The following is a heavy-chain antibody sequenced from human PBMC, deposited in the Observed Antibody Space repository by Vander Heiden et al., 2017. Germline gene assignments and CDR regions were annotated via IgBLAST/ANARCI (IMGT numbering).Heavy chain of an antibody. CDR2: IIPIFGTA. D-gene: IGHD3-10*01. V-gene: IGHV1-69*01. Sequence: QVQLVQSGAEVKKPRPSVKVSCKAPGGTFRSHAISWVRQAPGQGLEWMGGIIPIFGTANYAQKFQGRVTITADESTSTAYMELSSLRSEDTAVYYCADGSYYYYGMDVWGQGTTVTVSS. J-gene: IGHJ6*02. CDR3: ADGSYYYYGMDV. CDR1: GGTFRSHA.